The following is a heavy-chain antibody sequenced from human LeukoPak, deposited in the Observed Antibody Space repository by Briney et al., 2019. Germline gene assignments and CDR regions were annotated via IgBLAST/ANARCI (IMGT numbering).Heavy chain of an antibody. D-gene: IGHD1-26*01. Sequence: GESLKISRKGSGYSFTSYWIGWGRQMPGKGLEWMGIIYPGDSYTRYSPSFQGQVTISADKSINSAYLQWSSLKASDTALYYWGRSTLWELLRYFDYWGQGTLVTVSS. J-gene: IGHJ4*02. V-gene: IGHV5-51*01. CDR1: GYSFTSYW. CDR3: GRSTLWELLRYFDY. CDR2: IYPGDSYT.